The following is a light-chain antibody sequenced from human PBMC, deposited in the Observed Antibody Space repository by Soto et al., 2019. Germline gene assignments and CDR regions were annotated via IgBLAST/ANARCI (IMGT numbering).Light chain of an antibody. Sequence: EIVMTQSPATLSVSPGERATLSCRASHSVATNLAWYQQKPGQAPRPLIHGASTGATGIPARFSGSGSGTEFTLTISSLQSEDSAVYFCQQYEYWPTXGQGTKVDIK. CDR2: GAS. J-gene: IGKJ1*01. CDR1: HSVATN. V-gene: IGKV3-15*01. CDR3: QQYEYWPT.